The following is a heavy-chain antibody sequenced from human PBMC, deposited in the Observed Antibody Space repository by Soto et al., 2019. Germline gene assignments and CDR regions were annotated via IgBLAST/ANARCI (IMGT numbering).Heavy chain of an antibody. CDR3: ASGWRVDAFDI. CDR2: IYSGGST. CDR1: GFSVSSHY. Sequence: EVQLVESGGGLVQPGGSLRLSCAASGFSVSSHYMSWVRQAPGKGLEWVSLIYSGGSTYYADSAKGRFTISRHNSKNTLYLQMNSLRAEDTAVYYCASGWRVDAFDIWGQGTMVTVSS. D-gene: IGHD3-3*01. J-gene: IGHJ3*02. V-gene: IGHV3-53*04.